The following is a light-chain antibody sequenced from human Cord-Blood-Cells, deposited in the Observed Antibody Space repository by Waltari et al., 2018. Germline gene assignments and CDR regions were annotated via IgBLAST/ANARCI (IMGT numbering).Light chain of an antibody. CDR1: QDISNY. Sequence: DIQMTQSPSSLSASVGDRVTITSQASQDISNYLNLYQQKPGKAPKRLIYDASNLEKGVPSRFSGSGSGTDFTFTISSLQPEDIATYYCQQYDNLPFTFGPGTKVDIK. V-gene: IGKV1-33*01. J-gene: IGKJ3*01. CDR3: QQYDNLPFT. CDR2: DAS.